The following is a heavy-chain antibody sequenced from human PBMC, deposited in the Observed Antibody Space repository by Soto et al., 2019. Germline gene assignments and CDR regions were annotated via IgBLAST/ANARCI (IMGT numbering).Heavy chain of an antibody. CDR1: GGSISSGGYY. CDR2: IYYSGST. Sequence: PSETLSLTCTVSGGSISSGGYYWSWIRQHPGKGLEWIGYIYYSGSTYYNPSLKSRVTISVDTSKNQFSLKLSSVTAADTAVYYCAREGTYCSGGSCYGTNYYYGMDVWGQGTTVTV. J-gene: IGHJ6*02. V-gene: IGHV4-31*03. CDR3: AREGTYCSGGSCYGTNYYYGMDV. D-gene: IGHD2-15*01.